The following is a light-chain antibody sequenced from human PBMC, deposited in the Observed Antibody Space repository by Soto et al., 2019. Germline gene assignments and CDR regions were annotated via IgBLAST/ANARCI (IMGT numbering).Light chain of an antibody. V-gene: IGLV2-8*01. CDR2: EVS. J-gene: IGLJ1*01. Sequence: QSALTQPPSASGSPGQSVTISCTGTSSDVGAYNYLSWYQQHPGKAPKLMIYEVSKRPSGVPDRFSGSKSGNTASLTVSGLQAEYEADYYCSSYAGSNNEVFGTGTKLTVL. CDR1: SSDVGAYNY. CDR3: SSYAGSNNEV.